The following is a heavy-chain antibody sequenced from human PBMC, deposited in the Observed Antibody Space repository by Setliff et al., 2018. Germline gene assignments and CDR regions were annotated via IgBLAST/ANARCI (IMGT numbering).Heavy chain of an antibody. CDR3: ARDKRPWSGPIDY. Sequence: GGSLRLSCAASGFTFSSYSMNWVRQAPGKGLEWVSSISSSSSYIYYADSVKGRFTISRGNAKNSLYLQMNSLRAEDTAVYYCARDKRPWSGPIDYWGQGTLVTVS. CDR1: GFTFSSYS. V-gene: IGHV3-21*01. J-gene: IGHJ4*02. D-gene: IGHD3-3*01. CDR2: ISSSSSYI.